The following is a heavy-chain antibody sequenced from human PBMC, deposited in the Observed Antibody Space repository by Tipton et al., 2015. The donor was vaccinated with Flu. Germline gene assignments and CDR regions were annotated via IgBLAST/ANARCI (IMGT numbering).Heavy chain of an antibody. CDR3: ARDRPNYYYYGMDV. V-gene: IGHV4-59*01. J-gene: IGHJ6*02. CDR2: IYYSGST. CDR1: GGSISSYY. Sequence: TLSLTCTVSGGSISSYYWSWIRQPPEKGLEWIGYIYYSGSTNYNPSLKSRVTISVDTSKNQFSLKLGSVTAADTAVYYCARDRPNYYYYGMDVWGQGTTVTVSS.